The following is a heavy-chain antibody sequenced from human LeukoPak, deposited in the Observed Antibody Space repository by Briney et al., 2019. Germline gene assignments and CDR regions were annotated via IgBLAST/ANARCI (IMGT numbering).Heavy chain of an antibody. CDR3: ARPLWFGEYYGMDV. J-gene: IGHJ6*02. V-gene: IGHV4-34*01. CDR1: GGSFSGYY. D-gene: IGHD3-10*01. CDR2: INHSGST. Sequence: PSETLSLTCAVYGGSFSGYYWSWIRQPPGKGLEWIGEINHSGSTNYNPSLKSRVTISVDTSKNQFSLKLSSVTAADTAVYYCARPLWFGEYYGMDVWGQGTTVTVSS.